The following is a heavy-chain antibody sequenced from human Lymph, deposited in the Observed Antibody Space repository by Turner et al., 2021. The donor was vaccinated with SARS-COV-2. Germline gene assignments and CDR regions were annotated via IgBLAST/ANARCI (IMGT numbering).Heavy chain of an antibody. CDR1: GCTFSSYA. CDR2: SIPMLDIA. J-gene: IGHJ4*02. V-gene: IGHV1-69*10. Sequence: QVQLVQSGAEVKKRGSSVKVSCKASGCTFSSYAISWVQQAPGQGVEWMGGSIPMLDIANYAQKFQGRVTITADKSTSTAYRELSSVRSEDTAVYYCARDVTGPLGYWGQGTLVTVSS. D-gene: IGHD1-20*01. CDR3: ARDVTGPLGY.